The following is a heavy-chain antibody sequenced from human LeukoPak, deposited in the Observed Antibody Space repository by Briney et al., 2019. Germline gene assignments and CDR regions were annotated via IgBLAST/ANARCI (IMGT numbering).Heavy chain of an antibody. CDR2: ISYDGSNK. J-gene: IGHJ6*03. V-gene: IGHV3-30*18. CDR3: AKDGYGDYLAYVYYYYYYYMDV. Sequence: GGSLRLSCAASGFTFSSYGMHWVRQAPGKGLEWVAVISYDGSNKYYADSVKGRFTISRDNSKNTLYLQMNSLRAEDTAVYYCAKDGYGDYLAYVYYYYYYYMDVWGKGTTVTVSS. CDR1: GFTFSSYG. D-gene: IGHD4-17*01.